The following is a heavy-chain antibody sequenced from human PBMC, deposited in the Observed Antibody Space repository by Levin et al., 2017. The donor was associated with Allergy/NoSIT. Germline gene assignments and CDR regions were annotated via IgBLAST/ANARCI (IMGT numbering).Heavy chain of an antibody. CDR2: LYWDDDK. D-gene: IGHD5-12*01. CDR3: ADLSGYDDGFIFDY. V-gene: IGHV2-5*02. J-gene: IGHJ4*02. CDR1: GFSLTTNGVG. Sequence: SGPTLVKPTQTLTLTCTFSGFSLTTNGVGVGWIRQPPGKALEWLALLYWDDDKRYSPSLKSRLIITKDTSKNQVVLTMTNVDPVDTGTVYCADLSGYDDGFIFDYWGQGTLVTVSS.